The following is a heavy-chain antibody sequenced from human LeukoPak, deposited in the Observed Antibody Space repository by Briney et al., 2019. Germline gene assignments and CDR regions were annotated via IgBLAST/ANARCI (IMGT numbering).Heavy chain of an antibody. J-gene: IGHJ4*02. Sequence: ASVKVSCKASGGTFSSYAISWVRQAPGQGLEWMGGIIPVFGTANYAQKFQGRVTITADESTSTAYMELSSLRSEDTAVYYCARAPYQLGPRPYYFDYWGQGTLVTVSS. CDR3: ARAPYQLGPRPYYFDY. CDR1: GGTFSSYA. D-gene: IGHD2-2*01. CDR2: IIPVFGTA. V-gene: IGHV1-69*13.